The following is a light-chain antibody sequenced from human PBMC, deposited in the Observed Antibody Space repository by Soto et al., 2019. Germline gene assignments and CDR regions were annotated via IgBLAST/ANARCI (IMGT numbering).Light chain of an antibody. V-gene: IGKV3-20*01. Sequence: EIVMTQSPATLSVSPGGRATLSCRASQSVDRYLAWYQQKPGQAPRLLIYGASSRATGIPDRFSGSGSGTDFTLTISRLEPEDFAVYYCQQYGSSPRTFGQGTKVDIK. CDR3: QQYGSSPRT. J-gene: IGKJ1*01. CDR2: GAS. CDR1: QSVDRY.